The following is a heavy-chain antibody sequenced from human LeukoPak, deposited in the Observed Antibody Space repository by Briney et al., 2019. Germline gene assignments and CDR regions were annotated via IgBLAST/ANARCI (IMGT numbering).Heavy chain of an antibody. Sequence: GGSLRLSCAASGFTFSSYSMNWVRQAPGKGLEWASSISSSSSYIYYADSVKGRFTISRDNAKNSLYLQMNSLRAEDTAVYYSARGSPTTYYMDVWGKGTTVTVSS. CDR3: ARGSPTTYYMDV. V-gene: IGHV3-21*01. J-gene: IGHJ6*03. CDR1: GFTFSSYS. CDR2: ISSSSSYI. D-gene: IGHD4-11*01.